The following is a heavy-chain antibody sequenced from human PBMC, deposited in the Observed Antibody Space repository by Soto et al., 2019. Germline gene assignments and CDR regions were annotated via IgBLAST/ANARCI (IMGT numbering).Heavy chain of an antibody. V-gene: IGHV3-33*01. D-gene: IGHD6-13*01. J-gene: IGHJ3*02. CDR2: IWYDGSNK. CDR3: AREYSSSWSGGAFDI. Sequence: QVQLVESGGGVVQTGRSLRLSCAASGFTFSSYGMHWVRQAPGKGLEWVAVIWYDGSNKYYADSVKGRFTISRDNSKNTLYLQMNSLRAEDTAVYYCAREYSSSWSGGAFDIWGQGTMVTVSS. CDR1: GFTFSSYG.